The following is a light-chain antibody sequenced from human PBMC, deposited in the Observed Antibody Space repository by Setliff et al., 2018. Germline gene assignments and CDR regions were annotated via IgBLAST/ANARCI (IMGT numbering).Light chain of an antibody. CDR2: DVS. CDR3: CSYAGSFLEV. Sequence: QSVLTQPRSVSGSPGQSVTISCTGTSSDVGGYNYVSWYQQHPGKAPKLMIYDVSXXXSXXXDXXXXXXXXXXXXXXISXXXAEDEADYYCCSYAGSFLEVFGSGTKGTVL. CDR1: SSDVGGYNY. J-gene: IGLJ1*01. V-gene: IGLV2-11*01.